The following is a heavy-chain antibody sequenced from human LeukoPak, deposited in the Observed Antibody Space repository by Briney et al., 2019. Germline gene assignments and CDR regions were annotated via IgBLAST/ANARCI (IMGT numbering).Heavy chain of an antibody. CDR1: GGSISSGSYY. Sequence: PSETLSLTCTVSGGSISSGSYYWSWIRQPAGKGLEWIGRIHTSGSTNYNPSLKSRVTISVDTSKNQFSLKLSSVTAADTAVYYCLGVRIAAADSYYFDYWGQGTLVTVSS. CDR2: IHTSGST. CDR3: LGVRIAAADSYYFDY. V-gene: IGHV4-61*02. J-gene: IGHJ4*02. D-gene: IGHD6-13*01.